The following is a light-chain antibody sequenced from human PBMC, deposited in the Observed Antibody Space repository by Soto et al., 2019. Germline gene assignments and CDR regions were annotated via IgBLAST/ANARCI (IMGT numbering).Light chain of an antibody. CDR3: QQYDNLPLT. J-gene: IGKJ4*01. V-gene: IGKV1-33*01. Sequence: DIQMTQSPSSLSASVGDRVTITCQASQDISNYLNWYQQKPGKAPKLLIYDASNLETVFPSRFSGSGSGTDFTFTIISLQPEDIATYYCQQYDNLPLTFGGGTNVEIK. CDR2: DAS. CDR1: QDISNY.